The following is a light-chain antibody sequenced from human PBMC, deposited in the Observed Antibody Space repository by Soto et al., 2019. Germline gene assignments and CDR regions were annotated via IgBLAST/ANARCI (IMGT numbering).Light chain of an antibody. J-gene: IGKJ5*01. CDR3: QQSNNHPIS. CDR1: QSSLTW. Sequence: DIQMTQSPSTLSASVGDRVTISCRASQSSLTWLAWYQQKPWKSPKLLIYKASSLESGVPSRFSGSGSGTEFTLTISSLQPDDFATYYCQQSNNHPISFGQGTRLENK. CDR2: KAS. V-gene: IGKV1-5*03.